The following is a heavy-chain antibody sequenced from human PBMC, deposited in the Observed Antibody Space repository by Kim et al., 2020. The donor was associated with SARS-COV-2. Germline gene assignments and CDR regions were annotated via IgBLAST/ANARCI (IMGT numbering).Heavy chain of an antibody. CDR3: ATGSIAIFGVVPRYGMDV. V-gene: IGHV1-24*01. J-gene: IGHJ6*02. CDR1: GYTLTELS. CDR2: FDPEDGET. Sequence: ASVKVSCKVSGYTLTELSMHWVRQAPGKGLEWMGGFDPEDGETIYAQKFQGRVTMTEDTSTDTAYMELSSLRSEDTAVYYCATGSIAIFGVVPRYGMDVWGPGNTGTVSS. D-gene: IGHD3-3*01.